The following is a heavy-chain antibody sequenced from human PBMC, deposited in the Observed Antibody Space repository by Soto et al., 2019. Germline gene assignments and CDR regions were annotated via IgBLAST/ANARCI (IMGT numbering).Heavy chain of an antibody. CDR1: GFSLSTSGVG. D-gene: IGHD3-16*02. Sequence: QITLKESGPTLVKPTQTLTLTCTFSGFSLSTSGVGVGWISQPPGKALEWLALIYWDDDKRYSPSLKSRLTITKDTSKNQVVLTMTNIDPVDTATYYCAHFSGHDYIWGSYRLNWFDPWGQGTLVTVSS. CDR2: IYWDDDK. CDR3: AHFSGHDYIWGSYRLNWFDP. V-gene: IGHV2-5*02. J-gene: IGHJ5*02.